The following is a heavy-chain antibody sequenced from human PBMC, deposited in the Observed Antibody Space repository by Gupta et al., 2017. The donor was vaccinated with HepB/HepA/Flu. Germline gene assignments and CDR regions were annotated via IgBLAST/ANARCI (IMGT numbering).Heavy chain of an antibody. CDR2: IYYSGST. CDR3: AREGLHYYDSSGYHVLAAFDI. J-gene: IGHJ3*02. V-gene: IGHV4-59*01. D-gene: IGHD3-22*01. Sequence: EWIGYIYYSGSTNYNPSLKSRVTISVDTSKNQFSLKLSSVTAADTTVYYCAREGLHYYDSSGYHVLAAFDIWGQGTMVTVSS.